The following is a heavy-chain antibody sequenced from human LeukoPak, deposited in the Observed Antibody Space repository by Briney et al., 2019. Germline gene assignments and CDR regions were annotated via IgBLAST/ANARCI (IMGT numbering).Heavy chain of an antibody. J-gene: IGHJ3*02. CDR2: ISSSGSTI. CDR1: GVTFSSYE. Sequence: GGALRLSCAASGVTFSSYEMNWVRQAPGKGVEWGSYISSSGSTIYYADSVKGRFTISRDNAKNSLYLQMNSLRADDTAVYYCARASSGLMGGAFDIWGQGTMVTVSS. V-gene: IGHV3-48*03. CDR3: ARASSGLMGGAFDI. D-gene: IGHD3-16*01.